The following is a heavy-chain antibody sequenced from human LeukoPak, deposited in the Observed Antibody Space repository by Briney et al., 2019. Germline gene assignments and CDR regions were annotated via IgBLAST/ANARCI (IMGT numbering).Heavy chain of an antibody. D-gene: IGHD2-15*01. CDR1: GYTFISYG. J-gene: IGHJ4*02. Sequence: GASVKVSCKASGYTFISYGISWVRQAPGQGLEWMGWISSHNGNIKYAQNLQGRVTMATDTSTSTAYMELRSLGSDGTAVYYCARDLFVVAFDYWGQGTLVTVSS. V-gene: IGHV1-18*04. CDR3: ARDLFVVAFDY. CDR2: ISSHNGNI.